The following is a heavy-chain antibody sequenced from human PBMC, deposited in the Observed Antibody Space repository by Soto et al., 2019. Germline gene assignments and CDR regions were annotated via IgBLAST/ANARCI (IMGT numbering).Heavy chain of an antibody. D-gene: IGHD1-1*01. CDR2: ISAYNGNT. CDR3: VRPAANDYPEDWFDP. V-gene: IGHV1-18*01. CDR1: GYTFTSYG. Sequence: QVQLVQSGAEVKKPGASVKVSCKASGYTFTSYGISWVRQAPGQGLEWMGWISAYNGNTNYAQKLQGRVTMTTDTSTSTAYMELRSLRSDDTAVYYCVRPAANDYPEDWFDPWGQGTLVTVSS. J-gene: IGHJ5*02.